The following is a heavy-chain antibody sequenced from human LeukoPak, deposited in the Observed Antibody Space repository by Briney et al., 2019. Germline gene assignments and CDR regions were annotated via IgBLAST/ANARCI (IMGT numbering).Heavy chain of an antibody. CDR1: GYSFTSYW. CDR2: IYPGDSDT. Sequence: GESLKISCKGSGYSFTSYWIGWVRQMPGKGLEWMGIIYPGDSDTRYSPSFQGQVTISADKSISTAYLQWSSLKASDTAMYYCASYNLNAYYYDSSGYPLVWGQGTLVTVSS. V-gene: IGHV5-51*01. J-gene: IGHJ4*02. CDR3: ASYNLNAYYYDSSGYPLV. D-gene: IGHD3-22*01.